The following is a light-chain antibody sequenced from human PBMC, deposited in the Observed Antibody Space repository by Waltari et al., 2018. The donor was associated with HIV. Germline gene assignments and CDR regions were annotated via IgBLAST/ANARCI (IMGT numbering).Light chain of an antibody. CDR1: SSNIGSNT. V-gene: IGLV1-44*01. J-gene: IGLJ2*01. CDR3: AAWDDSLGVV. CDR2: SNR. Sequence: QSVLTQPPSASGTPGQRVPISCSGSSSNIGSNTVSCYQKLPGTAPKLHRDSNRRRPSGVPGRFSGSKSGTSASLAISGLQSEDEADYYCAAWDDSLGVVFGGGTKVTVL.